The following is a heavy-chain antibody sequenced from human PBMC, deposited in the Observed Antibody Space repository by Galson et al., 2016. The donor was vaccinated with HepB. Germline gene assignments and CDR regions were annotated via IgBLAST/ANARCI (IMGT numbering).Heavy chain of an antibody. D-gene: IGHD2-2*01. CDR3: ASGIKYCSSSSCYQYGMDV. CDR2: MNPKSGNT. CDR1: GYNFTNYN. J-gene: IGHJ6*02. V-gene: IGHV1-8*01. Sequence: SVKVSCKASGYNFTNYNINWVRQATGQGLEWMGWMNPKSGNTGYAQKFQGRVNMTRDTSIHTAYMELSSLRSEDTAVYYCASGIKYCSSSSCYQYGMDVWGQGTTVTVSS.